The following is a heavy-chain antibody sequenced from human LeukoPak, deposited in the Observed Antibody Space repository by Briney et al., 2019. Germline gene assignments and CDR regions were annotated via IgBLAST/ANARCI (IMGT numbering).Heavy chain of an antibody. CDR2: IYTSGST. CDR1: GGSISSYY. V-gene: IGHV4-4*09. J-gene: IGHJ5*02. Sequence: ASETLSLTCTVSGGSISSYYWSWIRQPPGKGLEWIGYIYTSGSTNYNPSLKSRVTISVDTSKNQFSLKLSSVTAADTAVYYCARPIGYDSSGPWFDPWGQGTLVTVSS. CDR3: ARPIGYDSSGPWFDP. D-gene: IGHD3-22*01.